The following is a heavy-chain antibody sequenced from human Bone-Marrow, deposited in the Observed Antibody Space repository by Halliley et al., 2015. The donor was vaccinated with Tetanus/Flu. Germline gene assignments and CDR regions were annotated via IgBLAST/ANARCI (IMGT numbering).Heavy chain of an antibody. Sequence: SKTNNYATTYAAAVKGRFTVSRDDSKNTAYLQMDSLKAEDTGVYFCSRSMSTTSRGAGYRGMDVWGQGTTVIVSS. D-gene: IGHD5-12*01. V-gene: IGHV3-73*01. CDR3: SRSMSTTSRGAGYRGMDV. J-gene: IGHJ6*02. CDR2: SKTNNYAT.